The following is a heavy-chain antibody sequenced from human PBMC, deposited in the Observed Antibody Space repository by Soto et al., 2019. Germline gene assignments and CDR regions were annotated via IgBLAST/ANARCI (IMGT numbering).Heavy chain of an antibody. D-gene: IGHD4-17*01. J-gene: IGHJ6*02. V-gene: IGHV3-21*01. Sequence: EVQLVESGGGLVKPGGSLSLSCAASGFTFRSFTMNWVRQAPGKGLAWVASISSSSSYIYYVDSVKGRFTISRDNAKNSLYLQMNSLRAEDTAVYYCARPQYVDYGGYYFYGMDVWGQGTTVTVSS. CDR2: ISSSSSYI. CDR1: GFTFRSFT. CDR3: ARPQYVDYGGYYFYGMDV.